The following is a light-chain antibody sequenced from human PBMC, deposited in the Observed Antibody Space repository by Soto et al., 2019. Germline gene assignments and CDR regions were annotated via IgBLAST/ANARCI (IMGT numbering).Light chain of an antibody. CDR2: DVS. Sequence: QSALTQPASVSGSPGQSITISCTGTSSDVGGYNYVSWYQQHSGKAPKLMIYDVSNRPSGVSNRFSGPKSGNTASLTISGLQAEDEADYYCSSYTSSSTLPYVFGTGTKVTVL. V-gene: IGLV2-14*01. CDR3: SSYTSSSTLPYV. J-gene: IGLJ1*01. CDR1: SSDVGGYNY.